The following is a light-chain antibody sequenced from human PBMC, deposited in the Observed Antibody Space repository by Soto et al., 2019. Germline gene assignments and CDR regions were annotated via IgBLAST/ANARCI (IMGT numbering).Light chain of an antibody. CDR2: AAS. J-gene: IGKJ2*01. V-gene: IGKV1-39*01. Sequence: DIQMTPSPSSLSASVGDRVTITCRASQSINSYLNWYQQKPGKAPKLLIYAASNLQSGVPSRFSGSGSGTDFTLTISSLQPEDFATYYCQQYTTYPLTFGQGTKLEIK. CDR1: QSINSY. CDR3: QQYTTYPLT.